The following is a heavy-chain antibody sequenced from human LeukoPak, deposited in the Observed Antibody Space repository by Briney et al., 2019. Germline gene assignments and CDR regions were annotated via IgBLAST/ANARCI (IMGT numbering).Heavy chain of an antibody. V-gene: IGHV4-59*01. Sequence: SETLSLTCTVSGGSISTYYWSWIRQPPGKGLEWIGYIYYDGSTNYNPSLESRVTISVDTSKNQFSLKLRFVIAADTAMYYCAGGPRSSWSRGVDVWGLGTTVTVSS. CDR2: IYYDGST. CDR1: GGSISTYY. D-gene: IGHD6-13*01. J-gene: IGHJ6*02. CDR3: AGGPRSSWSRGVDV.